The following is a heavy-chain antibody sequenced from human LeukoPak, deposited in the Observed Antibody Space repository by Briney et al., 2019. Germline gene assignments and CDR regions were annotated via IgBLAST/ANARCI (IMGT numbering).Heavy chain of an antibody. CDR1: GFTFSSYG. V-gene: IGHV3-30*18. CDR2: ISYDGSNK. CDR3: ANSYSSKTAYGMDV. J-gene: IGHJ6*02. Sequence: GGSLILCCAASGFTFSSYGMHWVRQAPGKGLEWVAVISYDGSNKYYADSVKGRFTISRGNSKNTLYLQMNSLRAEDTAVYYCANSYSSKTAYGMDVWGQGTTVTVSS. D-gene: IGHD6-13*01.